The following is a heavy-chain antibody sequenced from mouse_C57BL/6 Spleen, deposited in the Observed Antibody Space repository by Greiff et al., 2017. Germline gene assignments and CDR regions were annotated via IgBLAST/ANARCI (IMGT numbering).Heavy chain of an antibody. V-gene: IGHV5-4*03. CDR2: ISDGGSYT. CDR3: ARAITTKDYFDY. D-gene: IGHD1-2*01. Sequence: EVKVEESGGGLVKPGGSLKLSCAASGFTFSSYAMSWVRQTPEKRLEWVATISDGGSYTYYPDNVKGRFTISRDNAKNNLYLQMSHLKSEDTAMYYCARAITTKDYFDYWGQGTTLTVSS. CDR1: GFTFSSYA. J-gene: IGHJ2*01.